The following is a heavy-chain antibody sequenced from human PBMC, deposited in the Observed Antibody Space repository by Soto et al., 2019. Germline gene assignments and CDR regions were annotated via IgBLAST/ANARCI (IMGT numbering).Heavy chain of an antibody. CDR2: ISAYNGNT. V-gene: IGHV1-18*01. Sequence: QVQLVQSGAEVKKPGASVKVSCKASGYTFTSYGISWVRQAPGXGLVWMGWISAYNGNTNYAQKLQGRVTMTTDTSTXXXDXXXXXXXXXXXXXXXXXXXXXXXAYGMDVWGQGTTVTVSS. J-gene: IGHJ6*02. CDR3: XXXXXXXAYGMDV. CDR1: GYTFTSYG.